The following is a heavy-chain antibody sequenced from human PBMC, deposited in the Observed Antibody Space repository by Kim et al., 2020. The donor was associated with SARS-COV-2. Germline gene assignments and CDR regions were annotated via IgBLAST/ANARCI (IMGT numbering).Heavy chain of an antibody. D-gene: IGHD5-12*01. J-gene: IGHJ6*02. CDR3: ARLAKWLDYYYYGMDV. Sequence: SETLSLTCTVSGGSISSSSYYWGWIRQPPGKGLEWIGSIYYSGSTYYNPSLKSRVTISVDTSKNEFSLTLSSVTAADTAVYYCARLAKWLDYYYYGMDVWGQGTTVNVSS. CDR2: IYYSGST. V-gene: IGHV4-39*01. CDR1: GGSISSSSYY.